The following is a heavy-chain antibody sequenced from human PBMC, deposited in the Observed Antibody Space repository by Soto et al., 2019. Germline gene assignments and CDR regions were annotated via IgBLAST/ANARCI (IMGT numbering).Heavy chain of an antibody. Sequence: QAQLVQCGAEVKEPGASVKVSCKASGYSFTTSGITWVRQAPGQGLEWMGWISTYNGNTNYAQKLQDRVTLTTDTSTSTAYMELRSLRSDDTAVYYCARRLYGDYDYWGQGTLVTVSS. CDR1: GYSFTTSG. CDR3: ARRLYGDYDY. V-gene: IGHV1-18*01. D-gene: IGHD4-17*01. J-gene: IGHJ4*02. CDR2: ISTYNGNT.